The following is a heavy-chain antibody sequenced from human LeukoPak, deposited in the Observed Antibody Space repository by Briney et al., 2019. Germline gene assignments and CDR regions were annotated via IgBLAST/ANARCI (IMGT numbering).Heavy chain of an antibody. D-gene: IGHD5-24*01. Sequence: GESMKISCKGSGYSFTSYWSGWVRQMPGKGLEWMGIIYPGDSDTRYSPSFQGQVTISAEKSISTAYLQWSSLKASDTALYYCASRKKGMATAGFDYWGQGTLVTVSS. V-gene: IGHV5-51*01. CDR1: GYSFTSYW. CDR3: ASRKKGMATAGFDY. J-gene: IGHJ4*02. CDR2: IYPGDSDT.